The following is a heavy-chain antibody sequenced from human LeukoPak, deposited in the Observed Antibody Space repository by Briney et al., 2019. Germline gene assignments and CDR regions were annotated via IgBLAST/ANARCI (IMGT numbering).Heavy chain of an antibody. CDR3: AKAPNYHLGGPWFFDY. CDR2: ISGSGGST. V-gene: IGHV3-23*01. Sequence: PGGSLRLSCAASGFTFSSYAMSWVRQAPGKGLEWVSAISGSGGSTYYADSVKARFTISRDNSKNTLYLQMNSLRAEDTAVYYCAKAPNYHLGGPWFFDYWGQGTLVTVSS. CDR1: GFTFSSYA. J-gene: IGHJ4*02. D-gene: IGHD3-16*01.